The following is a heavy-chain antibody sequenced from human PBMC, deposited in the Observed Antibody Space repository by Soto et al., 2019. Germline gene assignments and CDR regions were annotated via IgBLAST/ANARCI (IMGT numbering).Heavy chain of an antibody. Sequence: QVQLVQSGAEVKKPGSSVKASCKASGGTFSSYAISWVRQAPGQGLEWMGGIIPIFGTANYAQKFQGRVTITADESTSTAYMELSSLRSEDTAVYYCARDSYDQGGREFDYWGQGTLVTVSS. CDR2: IIPIFGTA. V-gene: IGHV1-69*01. J-gene: IGHJ4*02. CDR3: ARDSYDQGGREFDY. D-gene: IGHD3-16*01. CDR1: GGTFSSYA.